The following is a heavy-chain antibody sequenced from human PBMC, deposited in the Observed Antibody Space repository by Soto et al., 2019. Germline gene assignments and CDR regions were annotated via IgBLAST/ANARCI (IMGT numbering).Heavy chain of an antibody. D-gene: IGHD6-13*01. V-gene: IGHV3-48*03. CDR3: AREFYSRSWSSYSGMDV. Sequence: GGSLRLSWAASGFTFSSYEMNRVRQAPGKGLEWVSYISSSGSTIYYADSVKGRFTISRDNAKNSLYLQMNSLRAEDTAVYYCAREFYSRSWSSYSGMDVWGQGPQVTVYS. J-gene: IGHJ6*02. CDR2: ISSSGSTI. CDR1: GFTFSSYE.